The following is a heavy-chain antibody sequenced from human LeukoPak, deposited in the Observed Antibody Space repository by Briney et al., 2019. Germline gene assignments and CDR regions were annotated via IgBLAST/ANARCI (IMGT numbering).Heavy chain of an antibody. CDR3: AKGSAGGRPYYFDY. J-gene: IGHJ4*02. CDR2: ISISGGTT. CDR1: AFAFSNHA. V-gene: IGHV3-23*01. D-gene: IGHD6-13*01. Sequence: GGSLRLSCTASAFAFSNHAMSWVRQAPGKGLEWVPSISISGGTTYYTDSVKGRFTISRENSKSTLYLQMNNLRADDTAVYYCAKGSAGGRPYYFDYWGQGTLVTVSS.